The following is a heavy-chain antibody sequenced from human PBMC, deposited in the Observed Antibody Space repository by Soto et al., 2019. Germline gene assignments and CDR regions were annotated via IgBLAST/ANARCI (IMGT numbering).Heavy chain of an antibody. V-gene: IGHV3-15*01. Sequence: GGSLRLSCAASGFTFSNAWMSWVRQAPGKGLEWVGRIKSKTDGGTTDYAAPVKGRLTISRDDSKNTLYLQMNSLKTEDTAVYYCTTTVYSSIAAQEDYWGQGTLVTVSS. CDR2: IKSKTDGGTT. J-gene: IGHJ4*02. D-gene: IGHD6-6*01. CDR3: TTTVYSSIAAQEDY. CDR1: GFTFSNAW.